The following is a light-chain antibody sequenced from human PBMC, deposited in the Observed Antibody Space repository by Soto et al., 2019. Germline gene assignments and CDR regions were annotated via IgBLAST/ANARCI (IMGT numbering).Light chain of an antibody. J-gene: IGLJ1*01. V-gene: IGLV2-11*01. CDR2: DVS. CDR1: SSDVGGYNY. CDR3: CSYARSYTWV. Sequence: QSALTQPRSVSGSPGQSVTISCTGTSSDVGGYNYVSWYRQHPGKAPKLMIYDVSKRPSGVPDRFSGSKSGNTASLTISGLQAEDESDYYCCSYARSYTWVFVTGTKLTVL.